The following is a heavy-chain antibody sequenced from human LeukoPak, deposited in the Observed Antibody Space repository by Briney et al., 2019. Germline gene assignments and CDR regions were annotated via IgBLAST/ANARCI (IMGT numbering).Heavy chain of an antibody. V-gene: IGHV4-59*01. Sequence: SQTLSLTCTVSDDSISSSYLSWIRQPPGKGLEWIGYIYYSGSTNYNPSLKSRVTISVDTSKNQFSLKLSSVTAADTAVYYCARGVYDFWSGYWGVYFDYWGQGTLVTVSS. CDR1: DDSISSSY. CDR3: ARGVYDFWSGYWGVYFDY. J-gene: IGHJ4*02. CDR2: IYYSGST. D-gene: IGHD3-3*01.